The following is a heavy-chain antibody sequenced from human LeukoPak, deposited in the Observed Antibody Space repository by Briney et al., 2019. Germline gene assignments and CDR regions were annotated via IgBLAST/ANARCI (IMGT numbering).Heavy chain of an antibody. V-gene: IGHV3-23*01. Sequence: GGSLRLSCAASGFTVSSNYMSWVRQAPGKGLEWVSAISGSGGSTYYADSVKGRFTISRDNSKNTLYLQMNSLRAEDTAVYYCAKGMAGTGDYWGQGTLVTVSS. CDR2: ISGSGGST. J-gene: IGHJ4*02. D-gene: IGHD6-19*01. CDR3: AKGMAGTGDY. CDR1: GFTVSSNY.